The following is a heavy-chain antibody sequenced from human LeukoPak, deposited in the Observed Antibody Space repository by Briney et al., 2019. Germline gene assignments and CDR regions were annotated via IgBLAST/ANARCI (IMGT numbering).Heavy chain of an antibody. J-gene: IGHJ3*02. CDR1: GGSISSYY. V-gene: IGHV4-59*01. D-gene: IGHD6-13*01. CDR3: AGAPPLLYSSSSLGAFDI. CDR2: IYYSGST. Sequence: PSETLSLTCTVSGGSISSYYWSWIRQPPGKGLEWIGYIYYSGSTNYNPSLRSRVTISVDTSKNQFSLKLNSVTAADTAAYYCAGAPPLLYSSSSLGAFDIWGQGTMVTVSS.